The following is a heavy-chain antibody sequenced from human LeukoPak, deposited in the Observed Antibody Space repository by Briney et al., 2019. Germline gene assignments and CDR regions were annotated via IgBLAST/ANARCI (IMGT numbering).Heavy chain of an antibody. CDR1: GFTFSSYW. J-gene: IGHJ4*02. D-gene: IGHD7-27*01. Sequence: PGGSLRLSCAASGFTFSSYWMSWIRQSPGKGLEWIGYIYYTETSYNPSLKSRVTISADTSKNQFSLKLYSVTAADTAVYYCATRKLGNDYWGQGTLVTVSP. CDR3: ATRKLGNDY. CDR2: IYYTET. V-gene: IGHV4-59*01.